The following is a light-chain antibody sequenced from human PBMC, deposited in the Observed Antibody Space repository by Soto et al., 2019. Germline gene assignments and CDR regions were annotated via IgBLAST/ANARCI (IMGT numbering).Light chain of an antibody. CDR3: QQCNNWPWT. Sequence: DIVLTQSPATLSVSPGETATLFCRASQSVSSNLAWFQHRPGQAPRLLIYGASTRATGIPARFSGSGSGTEFTLTISSLQSEDFAVYYCQQCNNWPWTFGQGTKVDSK. J-gene: IGKJ1*01. CDR2: GAS. CDR1: QSVSSN. V-gene: IGKV3-15*01.